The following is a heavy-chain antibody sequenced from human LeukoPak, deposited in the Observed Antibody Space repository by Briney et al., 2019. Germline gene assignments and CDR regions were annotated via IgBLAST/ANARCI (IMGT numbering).Heavy chain of an antibody. CDR3: ARDETAATGIAMDV. D-gene: IGHD6-13*01. V-gene: IGHV1-2*02. CDR1: GYTFTAYH. J-gene: IGHJ6*02. Sequence: ASVKVSCKASGYTFTAYHFHWVRLAPGQGHEWMGWINLNSGVTRYAQKFQDRVTMTRDTSITTAYMELSRLRSDDTAVYYCARDETAATGIAMDVWGQGTTVTVSS. CDR2: INLNSGVT.